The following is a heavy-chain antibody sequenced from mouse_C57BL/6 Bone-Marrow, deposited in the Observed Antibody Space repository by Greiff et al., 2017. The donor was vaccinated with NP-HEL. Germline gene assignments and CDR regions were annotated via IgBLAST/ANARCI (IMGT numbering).Heavy chain of an antibody. J-gene: IGHJ2*01. CDR2: IDPSDSYT. Sequence: QVQLQQPGAELVMPGASVKLSCKASGYTFTSYWMHWVKQRPGQGLEWTGEIDPSDSYTNYNQKFKGKSTLTVDKSSSTAYMQLSSLTSEDSAVYYWARYGGGYLGFWGQGTTLTVSS. CDR3: ARYGGGYLGF. CDR1: GYTFTSYW. V-gene: IGHV1-69*01. D-gene: IGHD1-1*02.